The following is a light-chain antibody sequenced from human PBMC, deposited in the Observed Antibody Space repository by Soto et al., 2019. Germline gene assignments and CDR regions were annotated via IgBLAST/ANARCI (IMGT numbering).Light chain of an antibody. V-gene: IGKV1-5*01. CDR1: QSISSW. CDR2: DAS. CDR3: QQYNSYSGT. J-gene: IGKJ1*01. Sequence: DIQMTQSPSTLSASVGDRFTITCRASQSISSWLAWYQQKPGKAPKLLIYDASSLESGVPSRFSGSGSGTEFTLTISSLQPDDVATYYCQQYNSYSGTFGQGTKVEIK.